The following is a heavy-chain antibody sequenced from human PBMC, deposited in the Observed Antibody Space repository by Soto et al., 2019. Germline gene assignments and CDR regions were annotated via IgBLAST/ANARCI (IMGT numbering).Heavy chain of an antibody. CDR2: ILYSGTT. V-gene: IGHV4-39*01. J-gene: IGHJ4*02. CDR3: ARLGWGNGDSDY. CDR1: GGSISKSNYF. D-gene: IGHD2-21*01. Sequence: QLQLQESGPGLVKSSETLSLTCTVSGGSISKSNYFWGWIRQAPGKGLEWIASILYSGTTSYNSSLKSRVAISVDTSKNQFSLELTSVTAADTAVYDCARLGWGNGDSDYWGQGTLVTVSS.